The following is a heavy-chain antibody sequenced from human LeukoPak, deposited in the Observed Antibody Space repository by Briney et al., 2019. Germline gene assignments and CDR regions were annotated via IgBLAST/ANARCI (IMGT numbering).Heavy chain of an antibody. Sequence: KTSETLSLTCTVSGGSISRYYWTWIRQPPGKGLEWIGYIYYSGSTNYNPSLKSRVTISLDTSKNQFSLKLSSVTATDTAVYYCARSSARSPFDYWGQGTLVTVSS. D-gene: IGHD6-19*01. V-gene: IGHV4-59*01. CDR1: GGSISRYY. J-gene: IGHJ4*02. CDR3: ARSSARSPFDY. CDR2: IYYSGST.